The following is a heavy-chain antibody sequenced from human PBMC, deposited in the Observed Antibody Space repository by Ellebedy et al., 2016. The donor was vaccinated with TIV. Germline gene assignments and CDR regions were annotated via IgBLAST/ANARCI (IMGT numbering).Heavy chain of an antibody. D-gene: IGHD3-22*01. CDR3: ARTYRVPYYYDSSGYSGFDP. V-gene: IGHV4-59*12. CDR1: GGSISSYY. Sequence: SETLSLTXTVSGGSISSYYWSWIRQPPGKGLEWIGYIYYSGSTNYNPSLKSRVTISVDTSKNQFSLKLSSVTAADTAVYYCARTYRVPYYYDSSGYSGFDPWGQGTLVTVSS. J-gene: IGHJ5*02. CDR2: IYYSGST.